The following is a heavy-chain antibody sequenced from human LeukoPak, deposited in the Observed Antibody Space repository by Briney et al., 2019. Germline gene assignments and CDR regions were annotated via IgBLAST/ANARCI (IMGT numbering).Heavy chain of an antibody. CDR3: ARDSYGMDV. CDR1: GFTFRSYW. V-gene: IGHV3-7*01. J-gene: IGHJ6*02. Sequence: GGSLRLSCAASGFTFRSYWMSWVRQAPGKGLEWVANIKKDGSEKHYVDSVKGRFTISRDNSKNTLYLQMNSLRAEDTAVYYCARDSYGMDVWGQGTTVTVSS. CDR2: IKKDGSEK.